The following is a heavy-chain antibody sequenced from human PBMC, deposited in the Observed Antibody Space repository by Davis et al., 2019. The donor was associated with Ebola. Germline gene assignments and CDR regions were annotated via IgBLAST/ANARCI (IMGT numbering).Heavy chain of an antibody. CDR1: GGTFSSYA. Sequence: AASVKVSCKASGGTFSSYAISWVRQAPGQGLEWMGGIIPIFGTANYAQKFQGRVTITADESTSTAYMELSSLRSEDTAVYYCARVGSSKVYYYYYGMDVWVQGTTVTVSS. CDR3: ARVGSSKVYYYYYGMDV. D-gene: IGHD6-13*01. J-gene: IGHJ6*02. CDR2: IIPIFGTA. V-gene: IGHV1-69*13.